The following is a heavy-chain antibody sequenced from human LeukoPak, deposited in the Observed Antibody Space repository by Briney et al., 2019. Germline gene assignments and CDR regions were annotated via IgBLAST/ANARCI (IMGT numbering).Heavy chain of an antibody. D-gene: IGHD3-10*01. V-gene: IGHV6-1*01. J-gene: IGHJ4*02. CDR3: AREGTLVRGVMNHFDY. Sequence: SQTLSLTCAISGDSVSSNDAAWNWIRQSPSRGLEWLGRTFYRSQWYIDYAVSVRSRITINPDTSKNQFSLHLNSVTPEDTAVYYCAREGTLVRGVMNHFDYWGQGTLVTVSS. CDR2: TFYRSQWYI. CDR1: GDSVSSNDAA.